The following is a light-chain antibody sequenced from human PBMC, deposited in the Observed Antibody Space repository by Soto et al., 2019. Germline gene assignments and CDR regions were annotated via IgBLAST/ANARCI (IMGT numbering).Light chain of an antibody. CDR3: QQYNTFSPYT. CDR2: KAS. CDR1: QSISNW. V-gene: IGKV1-5*03. J-gene: IGKJ2*01. Sequence: DIQMTQSPSTLSASVGDRVTITCRASQSISNWLAWNQQKPGKAPKLLIYKASSLESGVPSRFSGSGSGTDFTLTISSLQPDDFATYYCQQYNTFSPYTFGQGTKLEIK.